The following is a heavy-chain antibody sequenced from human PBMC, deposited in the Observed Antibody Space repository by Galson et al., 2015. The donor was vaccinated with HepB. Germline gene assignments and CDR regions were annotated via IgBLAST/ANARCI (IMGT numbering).Heavy chain of an antibody. V-gene: IGHV3-30*04. CDR3: AREMVRGQVYYYYGMDV. J-gene: IGHJ6*02. Sequence: LRLSCAASGFTFSSYAMHWVRQAPGKGLEWVAVISYDGSNKYYADSVKGRFTISRDNSKNTLYLQMNSLRAEDTAVYYCAREMVRGQVYYYYGMDVWGQGTTVTVSS. CDR1: GFTFSSYA. D-gene: IGHD3-10*01. CDR2: ISYDGSNK.